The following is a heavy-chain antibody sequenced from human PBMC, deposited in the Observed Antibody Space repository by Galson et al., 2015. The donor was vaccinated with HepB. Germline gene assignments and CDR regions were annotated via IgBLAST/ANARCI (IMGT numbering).Heavy chain of an antibody. J-gene: IGHJ4*02. V-gene: IGHV3-33*01. CDR2: IWYDGSNK. D-gene: IGHD5-18*01. Sequence: SLRLSCAASGFTFSSYGMHWVRQAPGKGLEWVAVIWYDGSNKYYADSVKGRFTISRDNSKNTLYLRMNSLRAEDTAVYYCARDSYGKEFDYWGQGTLVTVSS. CDR1: GFTFSSYG. CDR3: ARDSYGKEFDY.